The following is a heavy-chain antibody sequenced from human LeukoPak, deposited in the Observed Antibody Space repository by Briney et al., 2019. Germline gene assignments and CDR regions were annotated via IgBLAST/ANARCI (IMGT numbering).Heavy chain of an antibody. Sequence: SVKVSCKSSGGTFSSYAIIWVRQAPGQGLEWMGRIIPILGIANYAQKFQGRVTITADKSTSTAYMELSSLRSEDTAVYYCASRGMATIGDDAFDIWGQGTMVTVSS. CDR3: ASRGMATIGDDAFDI. V-gene: IGHV1-69*04. J-gene: IGHJ3*02. D-gene: IGHD5-24*01. CDR1: GGTFSSYA. CDR2: IIPILGIA.